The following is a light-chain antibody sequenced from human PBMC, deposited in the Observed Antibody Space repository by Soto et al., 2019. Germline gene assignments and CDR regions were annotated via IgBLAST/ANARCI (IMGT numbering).Light chain of an antibody. V-gene: IGLV2-14*03. Sequence: QSVLTQPASVSGSPGQSITISCTGTSSDVGGYNYVSWYQHHPGKAPKRMIYDVSNRPSGVSNRFSGSKSGNTASLIISGLQAEDEVDYYGTSYTSSSTLSTYVFGTGTKVTVL. CDR3: TSYTSSSTLSTYV. J-gene: IGLJ1*01. CDR2: DVS. CDR1: SSDVGGYNY.